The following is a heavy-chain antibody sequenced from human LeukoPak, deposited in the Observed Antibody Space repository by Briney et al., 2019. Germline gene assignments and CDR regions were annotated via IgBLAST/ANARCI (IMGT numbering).Heavy chain of an antibody. V-gene: IGHV1-18*01. CDR3: ARDRRERYYYDSSGYFGYFDY. D-gene: IGHD3-22*01. J-gene: IGHJ4*02. CDR1: GYTFTSYG. Sequence: ASVKVSCKASGYTFTSYGISWVRQAPGQGLEWMGWISAYNGNTNYAQKLQGRVTMTTDTSTSTAYMELRSLRSDDTAVYYCARDRRERYYYDSSGYFGYFDYWGQGTLATVSS. CDR2: ISAYNGNT.